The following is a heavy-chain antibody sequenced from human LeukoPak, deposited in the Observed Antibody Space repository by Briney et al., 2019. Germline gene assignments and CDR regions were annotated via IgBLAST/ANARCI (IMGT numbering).Heavy chain of an antibody. D-gene: IGHD2-2*01. J-gene: IGHJ6*02. CDR3: ARDSSSHYGMDV. CDR2: LYTGGST. V-gene: IGHV3-66*01. Sequence: GGSLRLSCAASGFTVSSNYVNWVRQAPGKGLEWVSILYTGGSTYYADSVKGRFTVSRDNSKNTVYLQMNTLRAEDTAVYYCARDSSSHYGMDVWGQGTTVTVSS. CDR1: GFTVSSNY.